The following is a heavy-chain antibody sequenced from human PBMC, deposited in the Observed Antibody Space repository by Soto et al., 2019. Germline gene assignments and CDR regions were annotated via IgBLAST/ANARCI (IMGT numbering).Heavy chain of an antibody. CDR1: GGSISSGGYY. J-gene: IGHJ3*02. D-gene: IGHD2-15*01. V-gene: IGHV4-31*03. CDR2: IYYSGRT. CDR3: ARDRGGAFDI. Sequence: QVQLQESGPGLVKPSQTLSLTCTVSGGSISSGGYYWSWIGQPPGKGLEGIGNIYYSGRTYYNPSLKSRVTISVDTSKNQFSLKLSSVTAADTAVYYCARDRGGAFDIWGQGTMVTVSS.